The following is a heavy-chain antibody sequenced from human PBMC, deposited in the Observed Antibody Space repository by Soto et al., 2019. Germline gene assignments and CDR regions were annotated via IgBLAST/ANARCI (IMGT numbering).Heavy chain of an antibody. CDR2: INHSGST. Sequence: QVHLQQWGAGLLKPSETLSLTCAVYGGSFSGYYWSWIRQPPGKGLEWIGEINHSGSTNYNPSLKSPFTISVDTSKSQFSLKLSSVTAADTAVYYCARAAMYYDFWSGSTYYYYYMDVWGKGTTVTVSS. CDR3: ARAAMYYDFWSGSTYYYYYMDV. CDR1: GGSFSGYY. J-gene: IGHJ6*03. D-gene: IGHD3-3*01. V-gene: IGHV4-34*01.